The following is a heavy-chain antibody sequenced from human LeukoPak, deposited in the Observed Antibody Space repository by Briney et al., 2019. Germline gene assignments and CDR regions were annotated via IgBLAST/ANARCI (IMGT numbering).Heavy chain of an antibody. CDR3: AGEYYYGSGSGDFDP. Sequence: PGGSLRLSCAASGFTFTTNWMTWVRQAPGKGLEWVATINQDGSEKYYVDSVKGRFTISRDNAKNSLYLQMNSLRAEDTAVYYCAGEYYYGSGSGDFDPWGQGTLVTVSS. J-gene: IGHJ5*02. CDR1: GFTFTTNW. CDR2: INQDGSEK. D-gene: IGHD3-10*01. V-gene: IGHV3-7*01.